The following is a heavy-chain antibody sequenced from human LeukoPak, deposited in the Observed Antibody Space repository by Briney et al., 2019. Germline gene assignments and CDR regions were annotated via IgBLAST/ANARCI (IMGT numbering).Heavy chain of an antibody. V-gene: IGHV3-30*03. CDR3: ARDLVYSSGWYEGAFDY. CDR2: ISYDGSNK. J-gene: IGHJ4*02. CDR1: GFTFSSYG. D-gene: IGHD6-19*01. Sequence: PGGSLRLSCAASGFTFSSYGMHWVRQAPGKGLEWVAVISYDGSNKYYADSVKGRFTISRDNSKNTLYLQMNSLRAEDTAVYYCARDLVYSSGWYEGAFDYWGQGTLVTVSS.